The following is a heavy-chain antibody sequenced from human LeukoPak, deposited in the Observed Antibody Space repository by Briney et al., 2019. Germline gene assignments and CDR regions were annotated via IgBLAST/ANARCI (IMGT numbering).Heavy chain of an antibody. CDR3: ARGRYGD. D-gene: IGHD3-10*01. CDR2: IWYDGSNK. J-gene: IGHJ4*02. V-gene: IGHV3-33*08. CDR1: GFTFSSYA. Sequence: GGSLRLSRAASGFTFSSYAMSWVRQAPGKGLEWVAVIWYDGSNKYYADSVKGRFTISRDNSKNTLYLQMNSLRAEDTAVYYCARGRYGDWGQGTLVTVSS.